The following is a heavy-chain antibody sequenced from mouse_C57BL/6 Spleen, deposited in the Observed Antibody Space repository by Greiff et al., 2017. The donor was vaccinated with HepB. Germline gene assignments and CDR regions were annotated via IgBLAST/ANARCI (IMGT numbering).Heavy chain of an antibody. D-gene: IGHD1-1*01. V-gene: IGHV5-9*01. Sequence: EVKLMESGGGLVKPGGSLKLSCAASGFTFSSYTMSWVRQTPEKRLVWVATISGGGGNTYYPDSVKGRFTISRDNAKNTLYLQMSSLRSEDTALYYCARDYYGYAMDYWGQGTSVTVSS. CDR3: ARDYYGYAMDY. J-gene: IGHJ4*01. CDR2: ISGGGGNT. CDR1: GFTFSSYT.